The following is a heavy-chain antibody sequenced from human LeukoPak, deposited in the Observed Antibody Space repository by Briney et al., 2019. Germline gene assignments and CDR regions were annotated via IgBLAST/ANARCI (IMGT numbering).Heavy chain of an antibody. CDR1: GGSISSYY. J-gene: IGHJ4*02. Sequence: SETMSLTCTVSGGSISSYYWSWIRQPPGKGLEWIGYIYYSGSTNYNPSLKSRVTISVDTSKNQFSLKLSSVTAADTAVYYCARDIASDYWGQGTLVTVSS. V-gene: IGHV4-59*01. D-gene: IGHD3-16*02. CDR2: IYYSGST. CDR3: ARDIASDY.